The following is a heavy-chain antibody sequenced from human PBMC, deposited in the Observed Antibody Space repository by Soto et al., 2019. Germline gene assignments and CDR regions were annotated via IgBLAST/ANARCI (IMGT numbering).Heavy chain of an antibody. Sequence: NPSETLSLTCAVYGGSFSSSSYYWGWIRQPPGKGLEWIGSIYYSGSTYYNPSLKSRVTISVDTSKNQFSLKLSPVTAADTAVYYCARLSPHVDGSLGLAVAGMNGMDVWGQGTTVTVSS. CDR3: ARLSPHVDGSLGLAVAGMNGMDV. J-gene: IGHJ6*02. D-gene: IGHD6-19*01. CDR2: IYYSGST. CDR1: GGSFSSSSYY. V-gene: IGHV4-39*01.